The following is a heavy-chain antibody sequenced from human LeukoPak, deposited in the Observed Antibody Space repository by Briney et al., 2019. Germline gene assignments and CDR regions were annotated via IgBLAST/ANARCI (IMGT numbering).Heavy chain of an antibody. D-gene: IGHD1-14*01. CDR2: ISPNSGGT. CDR3: ARGADREFEPFDY. V-gene: IGHV1-2*02. Sequence: GASVKVSCKASGYTFTGYYMHWVRQAPGQGLEWMGWISPNSGGTNYAQKFQGRVTMTRDTSISTAYMELSSLRSEDTAVYYCARGADREFEPFDYWSQGTLVTVSS. CDR1: GYTFTGYY. J-gene: IGHJ4*02.